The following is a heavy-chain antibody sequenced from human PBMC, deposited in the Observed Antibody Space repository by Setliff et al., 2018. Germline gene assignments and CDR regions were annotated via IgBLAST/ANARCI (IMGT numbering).Heavy chain of an antibody. CDR1: GGSISSSSYY. D-gene: IGHD7-27*01. Sequence: SETLSLTCTVSGGSISSSSYYWGWIRQPPGKGLEWIGSIYTDGSTKYNPSLNSRVTLLIDTAKNQISLRLTSVTAADTAVYYCVRDLPELTGRSFDPWGQGTQVTVSS. CDR2: IYTDGST. J-gene: IGHJ5*01. V-gene: IGHV4-39*07. CDR3: VRDLPELTGRSFDP.